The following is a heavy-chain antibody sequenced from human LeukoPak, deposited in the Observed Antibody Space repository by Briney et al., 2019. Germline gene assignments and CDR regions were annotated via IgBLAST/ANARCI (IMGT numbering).Heavy chain of an antibody. D-gene: IGHD3-22*01. CDR3: AREAPRRRYYDSSGYCDY. Sequence: SETLSLTCTVSGGSISSYYWSWIRQPAGKGLEWIGRIYTSGSTNYNPSLKSRVTMSVDTSKNQFSLKLSSVTAADTAVYYCAREAPRRRYYDSSGYCDYWGQGTLVTVSS. CDR2: IYTSGST. V-gene: IGHV4-4*07. CDR1: GGSISSYY. J-gene: IGHJ4*02.